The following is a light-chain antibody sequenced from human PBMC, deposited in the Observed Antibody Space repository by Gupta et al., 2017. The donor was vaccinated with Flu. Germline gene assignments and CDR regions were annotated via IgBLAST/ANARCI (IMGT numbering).Light chain of an antibody. V-gene: IGKV3-11*01. Sequence: EIVLTQSPATLSLSPGERATLSCRASQSVSSYLGWYQQTPGQAPRLLIYDASNRATGIPARFSGSGSGTDFTLTISSLEPEDFAVYYCQQRSNWPGTFGGGTKVEIK. J-gene: IGKJ4*01. CDR2: DAS. CDR3: QQRSNWPGT. CDR1: QSVSSY.